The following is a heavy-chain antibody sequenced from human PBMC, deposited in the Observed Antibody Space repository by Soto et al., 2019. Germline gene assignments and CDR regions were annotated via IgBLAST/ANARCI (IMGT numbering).Heavy chain of an antibody. CDR1: GYTFSGHY. D-gene: IGHD6-13*01. CDR2: INPKSGGT. Sequence: QVQLVQSGAEVRKPGASVKVSCNVTGYTFSGHYLHWVRQAPGQGLEWMGWINPKSGGTNYAQKFQDRVTMTAYTSVSAASMELTSLRYDDTAVFYCARGLYSSPAYFFDSWGQGTLVTVSS. J-gene: IGHJ4*02. CDR3: ARGLYSSPAYFFDS. V-gene: IGHV1-2*02.